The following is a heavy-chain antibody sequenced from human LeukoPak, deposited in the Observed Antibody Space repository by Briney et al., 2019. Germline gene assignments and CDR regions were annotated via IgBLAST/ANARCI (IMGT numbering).Heavy chain of an antibody. V-gene: IGHV3-23*01. Sequence: GGSLRLSCAASGFTFSSYAMSWVRQAPGKGLEWVSAISGSGGSTYYADSVKGRFTISRDNSKNTLYQQMNSLRAGDTAVYYCAKDPDSGWFDYWGQGTLVTVSS. CDR1: GFTFSSYA. CDR2: ISGSGGST. D-gene: IGHD5-12*01. CDR3: AKDPDSGWFDY. J-gene: IGHJ4*02.